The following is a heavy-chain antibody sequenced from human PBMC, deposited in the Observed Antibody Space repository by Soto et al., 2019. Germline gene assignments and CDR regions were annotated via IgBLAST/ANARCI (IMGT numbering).Heavy chain of an antibody. V-gene: IGHV3-30*18. Sequence: QVQLVESGGGVVQPGGSLRLSCVVAGVTFSKYGMHWVRQAPGKGLEWVAVISYDGNSKYYAASVRGRFAISRDNSNNTVHLEMHALRGEDTAVYYCAKDRDYGGVASYFDYWGQGTLVSVSS. D-gene: IGHD4-17*01. CDR2: ISYDGNSK. J-gene: IGHJ4*02. CDR3: AKDRDYGGVASYFDY. CDR1: GVTFSKYG.